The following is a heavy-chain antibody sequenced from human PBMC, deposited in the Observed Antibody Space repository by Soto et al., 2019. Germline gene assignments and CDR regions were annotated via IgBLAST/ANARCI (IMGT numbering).Heavy chain of an antibody. V-gene: IGHV3-23*01. CDR2: ISGSGGST. CDR3: AKGGAGGYDPYYYYGMDV. D-gene: IGHD5-12*01. J-gene: IGHJ6*02. CDR1: GFTFSSYA. Sequence: GGSLRLSCAASGFTFSSYAMSWVRQAPGKGLEWVSAISGSGGSTYYADSVKGRFTISRDNSKNTLYLQMNSLRAEDTAVYYCAKGGAGGYDPYYYYGMDVWGQGTTVTVSS.